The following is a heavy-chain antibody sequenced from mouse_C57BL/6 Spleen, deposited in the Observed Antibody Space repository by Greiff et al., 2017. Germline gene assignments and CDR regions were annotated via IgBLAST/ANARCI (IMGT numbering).Heavy chain of an antibody. V-gene: IGHV5-4*01. J-gene: IGHJ3*01. CDR1: GFTFSSYA. Sequence: DVMLVESGGGLVKPGGSLKLSCAASGFTFSSYAMSWVRQTPEKRLEWVATISDGGSYTYYPDNVKGRFTISRDNAKNNLYLQMSHLKSEDTAMYYCAREVGRGAWFAYWGQGTLVTVSA. CDR2: ISDGGSYT. D-gene: IGHD4-1*01. CDR3: AREVGRGAWFAY.